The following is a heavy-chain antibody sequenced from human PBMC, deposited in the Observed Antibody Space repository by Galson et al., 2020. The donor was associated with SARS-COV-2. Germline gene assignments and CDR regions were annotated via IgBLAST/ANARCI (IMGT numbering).Heavy chain of an antibody. CDR2: IYYSGTT. V-gene: IGHV4-59*08. J-gene: IGHJ4*02. CDR1: GDSISNFY. CDR3: ARHGSYGSGSYYRAPEY. Sequence: SETLSLTCTVSGDSISNFYWSWVRQPPGNGLEWIGYIYYSGTTNYNPSLKSRVTISVDTSKNQFSLKLSSVSAADTAVYYCARHGSYGSGSYYRAPEYWGQGTLVTVSS. D-gene: IGHD3-10*01.